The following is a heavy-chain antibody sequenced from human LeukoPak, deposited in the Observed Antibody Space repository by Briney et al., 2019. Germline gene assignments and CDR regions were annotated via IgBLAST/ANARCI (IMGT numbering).Heavy chain of an antibody. CDR2: IYYSGST. Sequence: PSETLSLTCTVSGGSISSSSYYWGWIRQPPGKGLEWIGSIYYSGSTYYNPSLKSRVTISVDTSKNQFSLKLSSVTAADTAVYYCARGRPDESNYDIAYYYYMDVWGKGTTVTVSS. J-gene: IGHJ6*03. CDR1: GGSISSSSYY. CDR3: ARGRPDESNYDIAYYYYMDV. D-gene: IGHD3-9*01. V-gene: IGHV4-39*07.